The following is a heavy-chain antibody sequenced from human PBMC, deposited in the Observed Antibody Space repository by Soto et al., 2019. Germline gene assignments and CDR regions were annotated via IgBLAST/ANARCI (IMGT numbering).Heavy chain of an antibody. Sequence: SETLSLTCTVSGGSISSSSYYWGWIRQPPGKGLEWIGSIYYSGSTYYNPSLKSRVTISVDTSKNQFSLKLSSVTAADTAVYYCASLYIVLMVYAEDYYYGMDVWGQGTTVTVSS. CDR3: ASLYIVLMVYAEDYYYGMDV. CDR2: IYYSGST. V-gene: IGHV4-39*01. D-gene: IGHD2-8*01. CDR1: GGSISSSSYY. J-gene: IGHJ6*02.